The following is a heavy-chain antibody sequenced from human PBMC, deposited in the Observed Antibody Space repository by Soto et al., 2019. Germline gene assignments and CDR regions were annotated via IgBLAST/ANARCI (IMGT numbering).Heavy chain of an antibody. CDR1: GFTFSSYA. CDR2: ISGSGGST. V-gene: IGHV3-23*01. Sequence: LRLSCAASGFTFSSYAMSWVRQAPGKGLEWVSAISGSGGSTYYADSVKGRFTISRDNSKNTLYLQMNSLRAEDTAVYYCAKSFLEWLKGRYYYYMDVWGKGTTVTVSS. D-gene: IGHD3-3*01. J-gene: IGHJ6*03. CDR3: AKSFLEWLKGRYYYYMDV.